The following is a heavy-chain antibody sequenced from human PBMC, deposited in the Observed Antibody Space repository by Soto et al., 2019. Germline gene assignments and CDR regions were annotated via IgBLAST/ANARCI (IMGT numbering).Heavy chain of an antibody. J-gene: IGHJ4*02. CDR2: IHGDGGKI. V-gene: IGHV3-7*01. CDR1: GFMFSAYW. CDR3: SRDFYGRYPYGPGDY. D-gene: IGHD5-18*01. Sequence: PGGSLRLSCAASGFMFSAYWMSWVRQAPGKGLEWVANIHGDGGKIYYVDSVKGRFTISRDNAKRSLYLQMKSLRAEDTAVYYCSRDFYGRYPYGPGDYWGQGALVTVSS.